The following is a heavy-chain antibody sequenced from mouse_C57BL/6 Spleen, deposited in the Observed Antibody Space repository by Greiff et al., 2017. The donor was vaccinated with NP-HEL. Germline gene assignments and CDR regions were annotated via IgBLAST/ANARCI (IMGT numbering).Heavy chain of an antibody. D-gene: IGHD1-1*01. J-gene: IGHJ4*01. Sequence: VQLQQSGPELVKPGASVKLSCKASGYTFTSYDINWVKQRPGQGLEWIGWIYPRDGSTKYNEKFKGKATLTVDTCSSTAYMALHSLTSEDSAVYFWARSGIHYYGSSYDYYAMDYWGQGTSVTVSS. CDR3: ARSGIHYYGSSYDYYAMDY. V-gene: IGHV1-85*01. CDR2: IYPRDGST. CDR1: GYTFTSYD.